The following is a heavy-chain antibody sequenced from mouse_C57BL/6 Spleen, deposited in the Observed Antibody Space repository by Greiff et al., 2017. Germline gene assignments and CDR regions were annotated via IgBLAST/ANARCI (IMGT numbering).Heavy chain of an antibody. CDR3: TRGSYGSLAY. CDR1: GYTFTDYE. CDR2: IDPETGGT. D-gene: IGHD2-2*01. V-gene: IGHV1-15*01. Sequence: VHLVESGAELVRPGASVTLSCKASGYTFTDYEMHWVKQTPVHGLEWIGAIDPETGGTAYNQKFKGKAILTADKSSSTAYMELRSLTSEDSAVYYCTRGSYGSLAYWGQGTLVTVSA. J-gene: IGHJ3*01.